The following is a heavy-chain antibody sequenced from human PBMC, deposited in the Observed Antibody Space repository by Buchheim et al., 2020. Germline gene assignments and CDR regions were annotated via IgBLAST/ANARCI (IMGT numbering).Heavy chain of an antibody. CDR2: ILYNGNT. D-gene: IGHD5-24*01. CDR1: GDSIISRSHY. Sequence: QLQLQESGPGLVKPSETLSLTCSVSGDSIISRSHYWGWIRQPPGKGLEWVGSILYNGNTYYSPSLKSRVTVFADTSTNQFSLKLSSVTAADTAVYYCATQRRDGYNFWDYWGQGTL. V-gene: IGHV4-39*01. CDR3: ATQRRDGYNFWDY. J-gene: IGHJ4*02.